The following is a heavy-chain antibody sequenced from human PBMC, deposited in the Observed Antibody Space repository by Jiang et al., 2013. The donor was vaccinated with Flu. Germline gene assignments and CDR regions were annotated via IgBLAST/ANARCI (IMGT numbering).Heavy chain of an antibody. J-gene: IGHJ4*02. Sequence: GLVKPSETLSLTCTVSGDSVSRDYCSWIRQPPGKGLEWIGYTHSSGYTNYSPSLRGRVAISLDTPKNQFSLKLTSVTAADTAVYYCARGRGSYSLFDFWGQGTLVTVSA. D-gene: IGHD1-26*01. CDR1: GDSVSRDY. V-gene: IGHV4-4*09. CDR3: ARGRGSYSLFDF. CDR2: THSSGYT.